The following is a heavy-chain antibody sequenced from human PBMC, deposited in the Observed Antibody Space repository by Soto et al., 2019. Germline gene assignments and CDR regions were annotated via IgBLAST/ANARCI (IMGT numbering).Heavy chain of an antibody. V-gene: IGHV3-23*01. J-gene: IGHJ4*02. CDR1: GFTFSSYA. CDR2: ISGGGGST. Sequence: GGSLRLSCAASGFTFSSYAMSWVRQPPGKGLEWVSAISGGGGSTYFADSVKGRFTISRDNSENTLYLQMNSLRAEDTAVYYCAKGYAGRGYYGFFDYWGQGTLVTVSS. D-gene: IGHD3-22*01. CDR3: AKGYAGRGYYGFFDY.